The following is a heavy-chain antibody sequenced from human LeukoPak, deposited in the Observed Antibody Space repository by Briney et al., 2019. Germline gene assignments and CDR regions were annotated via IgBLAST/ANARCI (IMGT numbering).Heavy chain of an antibody. CDR3: AKVSKQWTDGYLDF. V-gene: IGHV3-23*01. D-gene: IGHD6-19*01. J-gene: IGHJ4*02. Sequence: GGPLRLSCAASGFTFTIYAMTWLPEAPGKAVECVSGIYGKDQTTYYADSLKGRFTSSRDNSKKHRYLQMSSLRLGDTAVYYCAKVSKQWTDGYLDFWGREALVTVSS. CDR1: GFTFTIYA. CDR2: IYGKDQTT.